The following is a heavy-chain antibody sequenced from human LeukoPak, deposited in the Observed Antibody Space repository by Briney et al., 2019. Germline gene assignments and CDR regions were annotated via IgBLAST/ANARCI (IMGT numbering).Heavy chain of an antibody. J-gene: IGHJ2*01. CDR1: GFTFSRYW. CDR2: IKPDGSEK. D-gene: IGHD4-23*01. Sequence: GGSLRLSCAASGFTFSRYWMTWVRQAPGKGLEWVANIKPDGSEKSYVDSVKGRFTISRDNAKKSLYLEMNSLRAEDKAVYYCASPLLETGGNVHFGLWGRGTLVTVSS. CDR3: ASPLLETGGNVHFGL. V-gene: IGHV3-7*05.